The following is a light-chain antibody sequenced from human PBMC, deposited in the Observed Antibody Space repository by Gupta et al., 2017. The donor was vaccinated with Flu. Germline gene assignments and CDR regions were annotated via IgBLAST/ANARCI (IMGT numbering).Light chain of an antibody. Sequence: DIQMIQSPSSLSASVGDRVTLTCRASQEISLYLAWYQQKPGGVPKLLIFNSLSLRSGVPSRFSGAGSGTEFSLTIDSMQPEDAATYYCQNYNTAPFTFGPGTKVDIK. CDR1: QEISLY. V-gene: IGKV1-27*01. CDR2: NSL. J-gene: IGKJ3*01. CDR3: QNYNTAPFT.